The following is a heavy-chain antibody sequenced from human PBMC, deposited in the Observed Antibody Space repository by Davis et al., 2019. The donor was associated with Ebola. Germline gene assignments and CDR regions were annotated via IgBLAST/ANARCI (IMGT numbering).Heavy chain of an antibody. CDR3: ARGISTTRRYYDFWSGYCNYFDY. CDR2: IYYSGST. D-gene: IGHD3-3*01. Sequence: SETLSLTCTVSGGSISSYYWSWIRQPPGKGLEWIGYIYYSGSTNYNPSLKSRVTISVDTSKNQFSLKLSSVTAADTAVYYCARGISTTRRYYDFWSGYCNYFDYWGQGTLVTVSS. V-gene: IGHV4-59*12. J-gene: IGHJ4*02. CDR1: GGSISSYY.